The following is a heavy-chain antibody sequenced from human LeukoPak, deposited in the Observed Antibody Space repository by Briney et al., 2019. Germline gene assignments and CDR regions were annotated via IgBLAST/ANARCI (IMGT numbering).Heavy chain of an antibody. V-gene: IGHV4-39*01. CDR2: IYYSGST. J-gene: IGHJ3*02. CDR3: ARHHSRITIFGVVTDDAFDI. D-gene: IGHD3-3*01. CDR1: GGSISSSSYY. Sequence: SETLSLTCTVSGGSISSSSYYWGWIRQPPGKGVEWIGSIYYSGSTYYNPSLKSRVTISVDTSKNQFSLKLSSVTAADTAVYYCARHHSRITIFGVVTDDAFDIWGQGTMVTVSS.